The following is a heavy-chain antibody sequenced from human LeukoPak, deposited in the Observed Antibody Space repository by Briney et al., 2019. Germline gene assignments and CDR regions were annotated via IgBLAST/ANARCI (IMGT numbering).Heavy chain of an antibody. J-gene: IGHJ2*01. CDR3: ARDFHKLGYWYFDL. D-gene: IGHD7-27*01. CDR1: GGSFSGYY. CDR2: INHSGST. Sequence: SETLSLTCAVYGGSFSGYYWSWIRQPPGKGLEWIGEINHSGSTNYNPSLKSRVTISVDTSKNQFSLKLSSVTAADTAVYYCARDFHKLGYWYFDLWGRGTLVTVSS. V-gene: IGHV4-34*01.